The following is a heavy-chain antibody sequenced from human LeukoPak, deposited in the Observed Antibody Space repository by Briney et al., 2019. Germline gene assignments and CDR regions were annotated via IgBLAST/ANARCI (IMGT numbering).Heavy chain of an antibody. J-gene: IGHJ3*02. CDR3: ARGGIAAAGPPMAFDI. CDR2: ISSSSSTI. D-gene: IGHD6-13*01. Sequence: GGSLRLSCAASGFTFSSYSMNWVRQAPGKGLEWGSYISSSSSTIYYADSVKGRFTISRDNAKNSLYLQMNSLRAEDTAVYYCARGGIAAAGPPMAFDIWGQGTMVTVSS. CDR1: GFTFSSYS. V-gene: IGHV3-48*01.